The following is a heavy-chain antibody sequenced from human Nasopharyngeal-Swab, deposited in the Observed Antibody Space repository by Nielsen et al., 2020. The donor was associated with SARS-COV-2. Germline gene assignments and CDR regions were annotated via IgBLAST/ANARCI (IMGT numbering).Heavy chain of an antibody. CDR1: GFTFSSYS. J-gene: IGHJ6*02. D-gene: IGHD6-19*01. V-gene: IGHV3-48*01. Sequence: GESLKISCAASGFTFSSYSMNWVRQAPGKGLEWVSYISSSSSTTYYADSVKGRFTISRDNSKNTLYLQMNSLRAEDTAVYYCAKVGTVAGTYIGMDVWGQGTTVTVSS. CDR3: AKVGTVAGTYIGMDV. CDR2: ISSSSSTT.